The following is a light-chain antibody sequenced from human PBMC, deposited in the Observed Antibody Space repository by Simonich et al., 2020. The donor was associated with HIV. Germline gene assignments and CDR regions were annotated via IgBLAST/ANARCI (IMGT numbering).Light chain of an antibody. CDR3: CSYAGSRTWV. CDR1: SSDVGGYNF. J-gene: IGLJ3*02. Sequence: QSALTQPASVSWSPGKSITISCTGTSSDVGGYNFVSWYQQQPGKAPKLMIYEGSKGPSGVAKRFSGSKSGNTATLTSSGHQAEDEAEYYCCSYAGSRTWVFGGGTKLTVL. CDR2: EGS. V-gene: IGLV2-23*01.